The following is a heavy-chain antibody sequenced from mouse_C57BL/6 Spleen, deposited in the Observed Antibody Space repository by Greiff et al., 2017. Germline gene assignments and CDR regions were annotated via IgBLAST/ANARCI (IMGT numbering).Heavy chain of an antibody. D-gene: IGHD1-1*02. CDR2: IRSKSNNYAT. Sequence: EVKLMESGGGLVQPKGSLKLSCAASGFSFNTYAMNWVRQAPGKGLEWVARIRSKSNNYATYYADSVKDRFTISRDDSESMLYLQMNNLKTEDTAMYYCVRQPLWFDYWGQGITLTVSS. J-gene: IGHJ2*01. V-gene: IGHV10-1*01. CDR3: VRQPLWFDY. CDR1: GFSFNTYA.